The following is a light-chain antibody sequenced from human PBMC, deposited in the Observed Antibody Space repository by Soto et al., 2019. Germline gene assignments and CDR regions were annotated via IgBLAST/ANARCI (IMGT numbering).Light chain of an antibody. Sequence: EIVLTQSPATLSLSPGERATLSCRASQSVSSYLAWYQQKPGQAPRLLIYYASTRATGIPDRFSGSGSGTDFTLTISSLEPEDFAVYYCQQRSNWTFGGGTKVEIK. CDR2: YAS. CDR1: QSVSSY. J-gene: IGKJ4*01. CDR3: QQRSNWT. V-gene: IGKV3-11*01.